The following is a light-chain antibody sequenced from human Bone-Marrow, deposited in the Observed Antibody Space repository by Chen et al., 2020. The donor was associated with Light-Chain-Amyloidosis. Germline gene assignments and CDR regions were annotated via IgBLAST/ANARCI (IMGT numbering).Light chain of an antibody. CDR1: STDVGNSTL. CDR3: CSYAGSQSFV. CDR2: EDN. Sequence: SVLPQPAAVSGSPGQPPTITCTRTSTDVGNSTLVSWYQRHPGKAPKLIIVEDNNRPSGVPSRFSGSRSGYTASLTISGLQAEDESDYYCCSYAGSQSFVLGTGSRVTVL. V-gene: IGLV2-23*01. J-gene: IGLJ1*01.